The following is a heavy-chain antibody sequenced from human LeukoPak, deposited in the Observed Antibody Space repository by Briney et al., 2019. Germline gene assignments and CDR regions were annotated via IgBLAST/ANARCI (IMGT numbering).Heavy chain of an antibody. Sequence: GASVKVSCEASGYTFTSYGISWVRQAPGQGLEWMGWISAYNGNTNYAQKLQGRVTMTTDTSTSTAYMELRSLRSDDTAVYYCAREVQYYYDSSGYYWYYFDYWGQGTLVTVSS. CDR1: GYTFTSYG. D-gene: IGHD3-22*01. V-gene: IGHV1-18*01. CDR2: ISAYNGNT. J-gene: IGHJ4*02. CDR3: AREVQYYYDSSGYYWYYFDY.